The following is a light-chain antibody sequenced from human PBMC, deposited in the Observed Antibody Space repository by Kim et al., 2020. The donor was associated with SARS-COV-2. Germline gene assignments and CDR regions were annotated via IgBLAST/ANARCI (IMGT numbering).Light chain of an antibody. CDR3: SSYTSSSTRV. CDR2: DVS. CDR1: SSDVGGYNY. V-gene: IGLV2-14*03. Sequence: GQSIPISCTETSSDVGGYNYVSWYQQHPGKAPKLMIYDVSNRPSGVSNRFSGSKSGNTASLTISGLQAEDEADYYCSSYTSSSTRVFGGGTQLTVL. J-gene: IGLJ3*02.